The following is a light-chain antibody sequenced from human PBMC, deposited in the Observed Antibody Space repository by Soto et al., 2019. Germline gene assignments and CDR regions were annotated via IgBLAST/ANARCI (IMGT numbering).Light chain of an antibody. CDR3: AGWDGSLKGFV. V-gene: IGLV1-44*01. Sequence: QSVLTQPPSASGAPGQRVTISCSGSASNIGRDPVNWYQQVPGTAPKLLIYENNHRPSGVPDRFSGSKSGTSASLDISGLQSEDEAEYFCAGWDGSLKGFVFGTGTQLTVL. J-gene: IGLJ1*01. CDR1: ASNIGRDP. CDR2: ENN.